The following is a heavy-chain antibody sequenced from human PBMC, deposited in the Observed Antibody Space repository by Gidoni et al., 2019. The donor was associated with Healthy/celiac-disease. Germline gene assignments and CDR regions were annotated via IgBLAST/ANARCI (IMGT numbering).Heavy chain of an antibody. Sequence: QVQLVQSGAEVKKPGASVKVSCKASGYTFTGHYMHWVRQAPGQGLEWMGWINPNSGGTNYAQKFQGWVTMTRDTSISTAYMELSRLRSDDTAVYYCARGGYGSGSYNYYYGMDVWGQGTTVTVSS. CDR2: INPNSGGT. J-gene: IGHJ6*02. CDR3: ARGGYGSGSYNYYYGMDV. V-gene: IGHV1-2*04. D-gene: IGHD3-10*01. CDR1: GYTFTGHY.